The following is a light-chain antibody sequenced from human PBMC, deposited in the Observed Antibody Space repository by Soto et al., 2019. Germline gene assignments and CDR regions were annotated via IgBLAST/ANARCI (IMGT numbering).Light chain of an antibody. CDR1: QSVSSY. J-gene: IGKJ3*01. V-gene: IGKV3-11*01. CDR3: QQRSS. Sequence: EIVLTQSPATLSLSPGERATLSCRASQSVSSYLAWYQQKPGQAPRLLIYDVSYRATGIPARFSGSGSGTDFTLTISSLEPEDLAVYYCQQRSSFGPGTKVHI. CDR2: DVS.